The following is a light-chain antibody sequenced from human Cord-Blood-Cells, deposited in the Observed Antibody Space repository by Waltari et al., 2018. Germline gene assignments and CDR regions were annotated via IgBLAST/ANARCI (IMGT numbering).Light chain of an antibody. CDR2: LGS. CDR3: MQALQTPRT. J-gene: IGKJ1*01. V-gene: IGKV2-28*01. CDR1: QSLLHSNAYNY. Sequence: IVMTQSPLSLLVPPGEPASISCRSSQSLLHSNAYNYLDWYLQKPGQSPQLLNYLGSNRAAGVPDRFSGSGSGTDFTLKISRVEAEDVGVYYCMQALQTPRTFGQGTKVEIK.